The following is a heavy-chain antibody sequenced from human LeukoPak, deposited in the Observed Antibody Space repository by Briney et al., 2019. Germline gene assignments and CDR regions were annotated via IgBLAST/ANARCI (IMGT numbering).Heavy chain of an antibody. Sequence: GGSLRLSCAASGFTFSNYCMSWLRQAPGKGLELVANIKQDGSEKYYVDSVRGRFTISRDNAKNSLYLQMNSLRAEDTAVYYCARVEWGSGWYVDDYWGQGTLVTVSS. V-gene: IGHV3-7*01. J-gene: IGHJ4*02. CDR1: GFTFSNYC. CDR3: ARVEWGSGWYVDDY. CDR2: IKQDGSEK. D-gene: IGHD6-19*01.